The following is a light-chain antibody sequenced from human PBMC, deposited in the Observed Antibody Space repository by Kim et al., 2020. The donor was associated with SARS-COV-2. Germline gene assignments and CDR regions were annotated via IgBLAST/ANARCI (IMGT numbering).Light chain of an antibody. V-gene: IGLV2-14*04. J-gene: IGLJ2*01. CDR3: TSYTSSNTVV. CDR2: DVT. Sequence: GQDITISCTGTSSDVGGYNYVSWYQQHPGKAPKLMIYDVTKRPSGVSNRFSGYKSGITASLTISGLQAEDEADYYYTSYTSSNTVVFGGGTQLTVL. CDR1: SSDVGGYNY.